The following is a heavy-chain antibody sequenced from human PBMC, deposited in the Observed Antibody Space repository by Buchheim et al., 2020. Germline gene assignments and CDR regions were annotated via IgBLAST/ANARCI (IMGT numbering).Heavy chain of an antibody. J-gene: IGHJ4*02. Sequence: QVQLQESGPGLVKPSQTLSLTCTVSGGSISSGDYYWSWIRQPPGKGLEWIGYIYYSGSTYYNPSLKSRVTISVDTSKNQFSLKLSSVTAADTAVYYCARGATYYDILTGYYSRYYFDYWGQGTL. D-gene: IGHD3-9*01. CDR3: ARGATYYDILTGYYSRYYFDY. CDR2: IYYSGST. V-gene: IGHV4-30-4*01. CDR1: GGSISSGDYY.